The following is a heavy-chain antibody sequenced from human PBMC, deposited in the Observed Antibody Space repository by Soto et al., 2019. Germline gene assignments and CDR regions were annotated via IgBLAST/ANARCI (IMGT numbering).Heavy chain of an antibody. CDR3: ARDTYYDFWSGYREVDWFDP. Sequence: PSETLSLTCAVYGGSFSGYYWSWVRQPPGKGLEWIGEINHSGSTNYNPSLKSRVTISVDTSKNQFSLKLSSVTAADTAVYYCARDTYYDFWSGYREVDWFDPWGQGTLVTVSS. J-gene: IGHJ5*02. CDR1: GGSFSGYY. V-gene: IGHV4-34*01. D-gene: IGHD3-3*01. CDR2: INHSGST.